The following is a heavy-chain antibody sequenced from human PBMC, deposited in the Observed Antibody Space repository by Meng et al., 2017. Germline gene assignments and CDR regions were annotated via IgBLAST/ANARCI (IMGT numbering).Heavy chain of an antibody. CDR1: GYTFTGYY. CDR2: INTNTGNP. J-gene: IGHJ4*02. D-gene: IGHD3-9*01. Sequence: ASVKVSCKASGYTFTGYYMHWVRQAPGQGLEWVGWINTNTGNPTYAQGFTGRFVFSLDTSVSTAYLQISSLKAEDTAVYYCARDGQYYDILTGYRHFDYWGQGTLVTVSS. CDR3: ARDGQYYDILTGYRHFDY. V-gene: IGHV7-4-1*02.